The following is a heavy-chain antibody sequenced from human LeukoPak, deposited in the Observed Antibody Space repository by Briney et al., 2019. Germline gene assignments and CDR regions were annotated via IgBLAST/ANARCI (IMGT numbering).Heavy chain of an antibody. J-gene: IGHJ4*02. CDR2: ISYDGSNK. D-gene: IGHD1-26*01. Sequence: GGSLRLSCAASGFTFSNAWMSWVRQAPGKGLEWVAVISYDGSNKYYADSVKGRFTISRDNSKNTLYLQMNSLRAEDTAVYYCAKGEADWGQGTLVTVSS. CDR1: GFTFSNAW. V-gene: IGHV3-30*18. CDR3: AKGEAD.